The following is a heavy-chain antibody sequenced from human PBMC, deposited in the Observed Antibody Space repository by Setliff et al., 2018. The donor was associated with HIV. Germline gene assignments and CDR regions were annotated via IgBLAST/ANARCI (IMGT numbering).Heavy chain of an antibody. CDR2: IYYSGGT. D-gene: IGHD2-2*01. J-gene: IGHJ3*02. V-gene: IGHV4-31*03. Sequence: LSLTCTDSGGSITSGGFYWSWIRQYPQKGLEWIGYIYYSGGTYYNPSLKSRVTMSVDTSKNQLSLKLSSVTAADTAVYYCARGDAMTSLGAFDIWGQGTMVTVSS. CDR3: ARGDAMTSLGAFDI. CDR1: GGSITSGGFY.